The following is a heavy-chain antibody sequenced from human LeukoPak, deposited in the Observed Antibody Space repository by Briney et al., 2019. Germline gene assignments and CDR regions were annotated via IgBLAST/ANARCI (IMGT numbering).Heavy chain of an antibody. Sequence: SETLSLTCTVSGGSISSGDYYWSWIRQPPGKGLEWIGYIYYSGSTNYNPSLKSRVTISVDTSKNQFSLKLSSVTAADTAVYYCARGYCRGGNCYSRVFDYWGQGTLVTVSS. D-gene: IGHD2-15*01. V-gene: IGHV4-61*08. J-gene: IGHJ4*02. CDR1: GGSISSGDYY. CDR3: ARGYCRGGNCYSRVFDY. CDR2: IYYSGST.